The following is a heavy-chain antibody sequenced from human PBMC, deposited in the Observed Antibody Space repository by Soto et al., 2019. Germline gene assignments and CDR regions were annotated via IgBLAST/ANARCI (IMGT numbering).Heavy chain of an antibody. D-gene: IGHD3-16*01. CDR1: GLTFSSYA. CDR2: ISGSGGST. V-gene: IGHV3-23*01. J-gene: IGHJ6*03. CDR3: ARDRGDYIWGKDYYMDV. Sequence: GGSLRLCCAASGLTFSSYAMSLVRQAPGKGLEWVSAISGSGGSTYYADSVKGRFTISVDTSKNQFSLKLSSVTAADTAAYYCARDRGDYIWGKDYYMDVWGKGTTVTVSS.